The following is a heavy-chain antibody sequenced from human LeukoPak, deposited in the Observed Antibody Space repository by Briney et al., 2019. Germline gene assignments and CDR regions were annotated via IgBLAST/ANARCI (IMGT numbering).Heavy chain of an antibody. D-gene: IGHD2-2*01. CDR3: ARDVPGGY. CDR1: GGSISGYY. CDR2: IYYSGST. V-gene: IGHV4-59*01. Sequence: RTSETLSLTCTVSGGSISGYYWSWIRQPPGKGLEWIGYIYYSGSTNYNPSLKSRVTISVDTSKNQFSLKLSSATAADTAVYYCARDVPGGYWGQGTLVTVSS. J-gene: IGHJ4*02.